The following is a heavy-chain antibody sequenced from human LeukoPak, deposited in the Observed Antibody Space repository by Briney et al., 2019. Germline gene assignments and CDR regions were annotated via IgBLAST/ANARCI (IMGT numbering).Heavy chain of an antibody. CDR3: ARVVDTYDSGYMDV. V-gene: IGHV4-59*01. CDR2: IYYSGST. Sequence: KSSGTLSLTCTVSGGSISSYYWSWIRQPPGKGLEWIGYIYYSGSTNYNPSLKSRVTISVDTSKNQFSLKLSSVTAADTAVYYCARVVDTYDSGYMDVWGKGTTVTVSS. D-gene: IGHD5-12*01. J-gene: IGHJ6*03. CDR1: GGSISSYY.